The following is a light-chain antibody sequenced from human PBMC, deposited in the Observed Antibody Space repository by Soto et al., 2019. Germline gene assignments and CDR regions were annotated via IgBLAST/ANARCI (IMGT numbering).Light chain of an antibody. CDR3: QQYNNYAFT. CDR1: QSISSW. J-gene: IGKJ3*01. V-gene: IGKV1-5*03. Sequence: DIQMTQSPSTLSASVGDRVNITCRASQSISSWLVWYQQKAGEAPKLLMYKASTLDSGVPSRFSGSGSGTEFTLTISSLQPEDFATYYCQQYNNYAFTFGPGTKVDFK. CDR2: KAS.